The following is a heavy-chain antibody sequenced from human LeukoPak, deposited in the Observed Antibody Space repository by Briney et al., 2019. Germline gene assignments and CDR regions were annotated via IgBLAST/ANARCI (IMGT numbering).Heavy chain of an antibody. Sequence: GGSLRLSCAVSGLTFSRYAMSWVRQAPGKGLEWVSAISGSGGSTYYADSVKGRFTISRDNSKNTLYLQMNSLRAEDTAVYYCAKDPSYYDSSVYWGQGTLVTVSS. D-gene: IGHD3-22*01. CDR1: GLTFSRYA. CDR2: ISGSGGST. V-gene: IGHV3-23*01. J-gene: IGHJ4*02. CDR3: AKDPSYYDSSVY.